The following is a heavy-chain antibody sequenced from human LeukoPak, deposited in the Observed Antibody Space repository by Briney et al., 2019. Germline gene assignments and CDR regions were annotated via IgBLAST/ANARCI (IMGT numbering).Heavy chain of an antibody. CDR1: GFTFSTYT. CDR3: AKDQGY. V-gene: IGHV3-23*01. CDR2: ISGSGGNT. Sequence: GRSLSLSCAASGFTFSTYTMTWVRQAPGKGLEWVSGISGSGGNTYYADSVKGRFTISRDNSKNTLYMQMNSLRADDTAVYYCAKDQGYGGQGTLVTVSS. J-gene: IGHJ4*02.